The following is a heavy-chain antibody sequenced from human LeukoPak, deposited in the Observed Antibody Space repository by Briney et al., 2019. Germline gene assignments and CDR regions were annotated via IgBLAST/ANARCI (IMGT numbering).Heavy chain of an antibody. D-gene: IGHD3-9*01. CDR1: GYTFTSYD. CDR3: AKNYDFLTGYAN. J-gene: IGHJ4*02. CDR2: MNPNSGNT. Sequence: ASVKVSCKASGYTFTSYDINWVRQATGQGLEWMGWMNPNSGNTGYAQKFQGRVTITADKSTSTAYMELSSPRSEDTAVYYCAKNYDFLTGYANWGQGTLVTVSS. V-gene: IGHV1-8*03.